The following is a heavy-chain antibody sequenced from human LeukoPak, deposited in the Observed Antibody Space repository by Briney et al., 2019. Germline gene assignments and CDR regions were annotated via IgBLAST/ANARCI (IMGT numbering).Heavy chain of an antibody. CDR3: ARGVGSSSWYLVSYYYYMDV. V-gene: IGHV4-59*01. CDR1: GGSISSYY. Sequence: SETLSLTCTVSGGSISSYYWGWIRQPPGKGLEWIGYIYYSGSTNYNPSLKSRVTISVDTSKNQFSLKLSSVTAADTAVYYCARGVGSSSWYLVSYYYYMDVWGKGTTVTVSS. D-gene: IGHD6-13*01. CDR2: IYYSGST. J-gene: IGHJ6*03.